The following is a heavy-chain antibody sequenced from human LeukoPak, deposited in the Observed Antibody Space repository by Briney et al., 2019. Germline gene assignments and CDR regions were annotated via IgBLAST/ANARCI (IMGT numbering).Heavy chain of an antibody. V-gene: IGHV4-34*01. CDR1: GGSFSGYY. Sequence: SETLSLTCAVYGGSFSGYYWSWIRQPPGKGLEWIGEINHSGSTNYNPSLKSRVTISVDTSKNQFSLKLSSVTAADTAVYYCARQLRYFDWSVDYWGQGTLVTVSS. J-gene: IGHJ4*02. CDR2: INHSGST. D-gene: IGHD3-9*01. CDR3: ARQLRYFDWSVDY.